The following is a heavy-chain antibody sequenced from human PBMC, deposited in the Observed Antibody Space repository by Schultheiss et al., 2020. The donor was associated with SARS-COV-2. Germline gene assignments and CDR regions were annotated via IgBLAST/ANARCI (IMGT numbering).Heavy chain of an antibody. CDR1: GFTFSSYA. J-gene: IGHJ3*02. CDR3: AKDFSGGGSYSGFDI. D-gene: IGHD1-26*01. CDR2: ITWNTGSI. V-gene: IGHV3-9*01. Sequence: GGSLRLSCAASGFTFSSYAMHWVRQAPGKGLEWVSGITWNTGSIGYADSVKGRFTISRDNAKNSLYLQMNSLRPEDTALYYCAKDFSGGGSYSGFDIWGQGTMVTVSS.